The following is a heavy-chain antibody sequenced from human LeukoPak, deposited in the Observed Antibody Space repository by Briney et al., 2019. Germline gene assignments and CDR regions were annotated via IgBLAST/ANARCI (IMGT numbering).Heavy chain of an antibody. D-gene: IGHD2-2*01. CDR1: GCSISSYY. CDR3: ARTVVVPAAMRDYYYSYGMDV. J-gene: IGHJ6*04. V-gene: IGHV4-59*01. CDR2: ISYSGSS. Sequence: SETLSLTCTVSGCSISSYYLSWIRQPPGKGLEWIWYISYSGSSNYNPSLKSRVTISVDTSKNQFSLKLSSVTAADTAVYYCARTVVVPAAMRDYYYSYGMDVWGKGTTVTVSS.